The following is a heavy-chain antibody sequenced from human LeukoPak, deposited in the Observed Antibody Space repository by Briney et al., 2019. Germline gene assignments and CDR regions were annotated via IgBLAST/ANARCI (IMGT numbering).Heavy chain of an antibody. CDR3: GRVAEAAAFDY. Sequence: GGSLRLSCAASGFTVSSNYMSWVRQAPGKGLEWVSSISRSSNYIYYADSVKGRFTISRDNAKNSLYLQMNSLRAEDTAVYYCGRVAEAAAFDYWGQGILVTVSS. CDR1: GFTVSSNY. CDR2: ISRSSNYI. D-gene: IGHD6-13*01. V-gene: IGHV3-21*01. J-gene: IGHJ4*02.